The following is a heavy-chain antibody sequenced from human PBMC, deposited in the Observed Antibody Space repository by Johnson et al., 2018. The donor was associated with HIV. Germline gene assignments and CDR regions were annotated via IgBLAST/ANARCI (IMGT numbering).Heavy chain of an antibody. Sequence: QVQLVESGGGVVQPGRSLRLSCAASGFTFSSYAMHWVRQAPGKGLEWVAVISYDGSNKYYADSVKGRFNISRDNSKNTLYLQMNSLRAEDTAVYYCAREGFWGSGSYYNPDAFDIWGQGTMVTVSS. D-gene: IGHD3-10*01. V-gene: IGHV3-30-3*01. CDR2: ISYDGSNK. CDR3: AREGFWGSGSYYNPDAFDI. J-gene: IGHJ3*02. CDR1: GFTFSSYA.